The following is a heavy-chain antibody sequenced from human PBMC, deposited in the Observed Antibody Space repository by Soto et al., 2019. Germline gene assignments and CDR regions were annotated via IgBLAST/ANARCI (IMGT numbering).Heavy chain of an antibody. J-gene: IGHJ4*02. Sequence: PGGSLRLSCAASGFTFSSYAMSWVRQAPGKGLEWVSIISGSGASTYYADFVKGRFTLSRDNSKNTLYLEMNSLRAEDTAVYYCAKVGKGYNTDYWGQGTLVTVSS. D-gene: IGHD5-12*01. V-gene: IGHV3-23*01. CDR3: AKVGKGYNTDY. CDR2: ISGSGAST. CDR1: GFTFSSYA.